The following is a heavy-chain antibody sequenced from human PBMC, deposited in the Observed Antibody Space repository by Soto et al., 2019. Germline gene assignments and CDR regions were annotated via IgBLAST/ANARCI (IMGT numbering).Heavy chain of an antibody. D-gene: IGHD3-22*01. CDR3: ARPDEGGYSSNHHYYYALDV. CDR1: GGTFRSYS. J-gene: IGHJ6*02. Sequence: QEQLVQSGAEVKKPGSSVKVSCKASGGTFRSYSISWVRQAPGQGLEWMGGIIPIFDITNYAQKFQGRVTITADESTSTAYMELSSLGSDDTAVYYCARPDEGGYSSNHHYYYALDVWGQGTTVTV. CDR2: IIPIFDIT. V-gene: IGHV1-69*01.